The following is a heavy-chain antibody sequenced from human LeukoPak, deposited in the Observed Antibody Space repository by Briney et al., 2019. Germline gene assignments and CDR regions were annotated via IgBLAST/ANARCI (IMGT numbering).Heavy chain of an antibody. J-gene: IGHJ6*03. CDR2: INWNGGST. CDR3: ARAVWSGYSGNCYYYYMDV. CDR1: GFTFDDYG. D-gene: IGHD3-3*01. Sequence: PGGSLRLSRAASGFTFDDYGMSWVRQAPGKGLEWVSGINWNGGSTGYADSVKGRFTISRDNAKNSLYLQMNSLRAEDTALYYCARAVWSGYSGNCYYYYMDVWGKGTTVTVSS. V-gene: IGHV3-20*04.